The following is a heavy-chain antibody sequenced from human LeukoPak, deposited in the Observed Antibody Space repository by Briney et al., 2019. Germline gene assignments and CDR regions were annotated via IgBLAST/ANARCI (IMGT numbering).Heavy chain of an antibody. V-gene: IGHV1-69*05. Sequence: GASVKVSCKASGGTFSSYAISWVRQPPGQGLEWMGGIIPIFGTANYAQKFQGRVTITTDESTSTAYMELSSLRSEDTAVYYCAREEVAAAGWFDPWGQGTLVTVSS. CDR3: AREEVAAAGWFDP. CDR1: GGTFSSYA. D-gene: IGHD6-13*01. CDR2: IIPIFGTA. J-gene: IGHJ5*02.